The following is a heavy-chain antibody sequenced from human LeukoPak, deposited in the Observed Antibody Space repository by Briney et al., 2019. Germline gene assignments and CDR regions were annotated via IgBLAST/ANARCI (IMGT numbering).Heavy chain of an antibody. CDR2: ISGDGGST. J-gene: IGHJ4*02. CDR3: AKEYCGGGRCNDDFFDY. Sequence: GGSLRLSCAASGFTFDDYAMHWVRQAPGKGLEWVSLISGDGGSTNYVDSVKGRFTISRDNSKNTLYLQMNSLRPEDTAVYYCAKEYCGGGRCNDDFFDYWGQGTLVTVSS. V-gene: IGHV3-43*02. D-gene: IGHD2-15*01. CDR1: GFTFDDYA.